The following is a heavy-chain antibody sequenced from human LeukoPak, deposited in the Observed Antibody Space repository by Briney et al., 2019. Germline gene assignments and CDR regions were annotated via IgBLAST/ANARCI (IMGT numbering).Heavy chain of an antibody. CDR1: GFTFSNYW. D-gene: IGHD2-2*01. CDR2: IKQDGSQK. Sequence: PGGSLRLSCAASGFTFSNYWMTWVRQAPGKGLEWVANIKQDGSQKYYVDSVKGRFTISRDNAKNSVYLQMNSLSAGDTAVYYCARIGYSSSCNDYWGQGTLVTVSS. V-gene: IGHV3-7*01. J-gene: IGHJ4*02. CDR3: ARIGYSSSCNDY.